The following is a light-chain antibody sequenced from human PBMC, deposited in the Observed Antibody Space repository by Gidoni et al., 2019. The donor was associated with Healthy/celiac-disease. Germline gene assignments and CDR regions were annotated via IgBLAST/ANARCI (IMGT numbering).Light chain of an antibody. CDR1: QSVSSY. J-gene: IGKJ4*01. V-gene: IGKV3-11*01. Sequence: LLTTSPATLSLSPGERATLSCRASQSVSSYLAGYQQKPGQAPRLLIYDASNRATGIPARFSGSGSGTDFTLTISSLEPEDFAVYYCQQRSNWPPLTFGGGTKVEIK. CDR2: DAS. CDR3: QQRSNWPPLT.